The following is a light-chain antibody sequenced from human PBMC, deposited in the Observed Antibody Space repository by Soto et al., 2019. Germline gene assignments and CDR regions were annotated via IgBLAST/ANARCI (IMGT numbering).Light chain of an antibody. Sequence: ETVLTQSPGTLSLSPGDRATVSCRASQSVNNNYLAWYQQIPGQAPRLLIYGASNRATGIPDRFSGSGSGTDFTLTISRLEPEDCAVYYCQQYGDSRYTFGQGTKLEIK. CDR1: QSVNNNY. J-gene: IGKJ2*01. V-gene: IGKV3-20*01. CDR2: GAS. CDR3: QQYGDSRYT.